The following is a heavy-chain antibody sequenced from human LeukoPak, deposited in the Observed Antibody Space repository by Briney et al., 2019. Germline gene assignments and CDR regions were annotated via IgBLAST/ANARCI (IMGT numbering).Heavy chain of an antibody. Sequence: SETLSLTCTVPGGSISSITYYWGWIRQPPGKGLEWVGHMYYRGNTFYNPSLKSRVTISVDTSKNQFSLKLRSVTAADTAVYFCARLYGNYQNYFDYWGQGTLVTVSS. CDR2: MYYRGNT. J-gene: IGHJ4*02. CDR1: GGSISSITYY. D-gene: IGHD1-7*01. V-gene: IGHV4-39*07. CDR3: ARLYGNYQNYFDY.